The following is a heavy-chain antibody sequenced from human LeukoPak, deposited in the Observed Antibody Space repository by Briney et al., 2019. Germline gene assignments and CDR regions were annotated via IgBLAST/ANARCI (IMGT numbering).Heavy chain of an antibody. CDR1: GGTFSSYA. D-gene: IGHD3-10*01. CDR2: IIPIFGTA. Sequence: GASVKVSCKASGGTFSSYAISWVRQAPGQGLEWMGGIIPIFGTANYAQKFQGRVTITADESTSTAYMELSSLGSEDTAVYYCARESGSSDAFDLWGRGTMVTVSS. J-gene: IGHJ3*01. CDR3: ARESGSSDAFDL. V-gene: IGHV1-69*13.